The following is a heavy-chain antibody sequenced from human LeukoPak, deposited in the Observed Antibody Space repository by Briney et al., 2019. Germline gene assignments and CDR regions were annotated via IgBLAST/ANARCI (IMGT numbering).Heavy chain of an antibody. CDR1: GGSISSSSYY. V-gene: IGHV4-39*07. D-gene: IGHD2-2*02. CDR3: ARGTGYCSSTSCYTYYYYGMDV. J-gene: IGHJ6*02. Sequence: SETLSLTCTVSGGSISSSSYYWGWIRQPPGKGLEWIGSIYYSGSTYYNPSLKSRVTISVDTSKNQFSLKLSSVTAADTAVYYCARGTGYCSSTSCYTYYYYGMDVWGQGTTVTVSS. CDR2: IYYSGST.